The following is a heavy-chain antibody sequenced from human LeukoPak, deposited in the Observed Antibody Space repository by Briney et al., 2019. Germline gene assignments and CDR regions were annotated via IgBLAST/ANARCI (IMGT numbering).Heavy chain of an antibody. CDR3: ASTFRSYWYYFDY. CDR2: IYSGGST. D-gene: IGHD1-26*01. V-gene: IGHV3-53*01. Sequence: PGGSLRLSCAASGFTVSSNYMSWVRQAPGKGLEWVSVIYSGGSTYYADSVKGRFTISRGNSKNTLYLQMNSLRAEDTAVYYCASTFRSYWYYFDYWGQGTLVTVSS. CDR1: GFTVSSNY. J-gene: IGHJ4*02.